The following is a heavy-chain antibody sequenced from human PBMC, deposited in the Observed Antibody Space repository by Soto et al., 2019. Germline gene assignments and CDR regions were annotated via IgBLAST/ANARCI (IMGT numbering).Heavy chain of an antibody. V-gene: IGHV1-46*01. CDR1: GYTFTNYF. CDR3: AKDTNYYDFWAGSYYYHGMDV. J-gene: IGHJ6*02. D-gene: IGHD3-3*01. Sequence: QVQLVQSGAEVKEPGASVKVACKTSGYTFTNYFVHWVRQAPGQGLEWMGAINPGNRITNYALKFQGRVTMTSDTSTNTVYLELSSLRSEDTAVYSCAKDTNYYDFWAGSYYYHGMDVWGQGTTVTVSS. CDR2: INPGNRIT.